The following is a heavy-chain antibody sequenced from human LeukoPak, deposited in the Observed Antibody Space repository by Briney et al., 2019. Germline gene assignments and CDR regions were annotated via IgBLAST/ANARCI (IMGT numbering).Heavy chain of an antibody. J-gene: IGHJ4*02. Sequence: GGSLRLSCAASGFTFSSYAMSWVRQAPGKGLEWVSAISGSGGSTYYADSVKGRFTISRDNAKNSLYLQMNSLRAEDTTVYYCARDFSDRFFDYWGQGTLVTVSS. D-gene: IGHD1-26*01. V-gene: IGHV3-23*01. CDR1: GFTFSSYA. CDR3: ARDFSDRFFDY. CDR2: ISGSGGST.